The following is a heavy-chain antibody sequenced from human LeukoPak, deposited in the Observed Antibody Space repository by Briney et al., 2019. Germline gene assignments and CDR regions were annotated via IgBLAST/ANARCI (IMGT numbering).Heavy chain of an antibody. CDR2: IYHSRST. J-gene: IGHJ5*02. CDR3: ARQGFGRRRTGTYRRGGNWFDP. V-gene: IGHV4-38-2*01. CDR1: GYSISSGYY. Sequence: PSDTLSLTCAVSGYSISSGYYWGWIRQPPGKGVEWIGSIYHSRSTYYNPPLKSRDTITVDKSKNPFSLKLSSVTAADTAVYYCARQGFGRRRTGTYRRGGNWFDPWGQGTLVTASS. D-gene: IGHD1-7*01.